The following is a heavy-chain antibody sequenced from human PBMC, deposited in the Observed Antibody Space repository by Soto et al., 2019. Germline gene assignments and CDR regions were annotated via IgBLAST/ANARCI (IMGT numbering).Heavy chain of an antibody. J-gene: IGHJ4*02. CDR3: ARGVSSGWSVDY. CDR2: ISYDGSNK. CDR1: GFTFSSYA. Sequence: QVQLVESGGGVVQPGRSLRLSCAASGFTFSSYAMHWVRQAPGKGLEWVAVISYDGSNKYYADSVKGRFTISRDNSKNTLYLKTNSTGAEDTAVYYCARGVSSGWSVDYWGQGTLVTVSS. D-gene: IGHD6-19*01. V-gene: IGHV3-30-3*01.